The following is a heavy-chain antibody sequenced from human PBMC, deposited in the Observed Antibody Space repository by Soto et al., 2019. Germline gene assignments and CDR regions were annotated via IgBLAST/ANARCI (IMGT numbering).Heavy chain of an antibody. V-gene: IGHV4-59*01. CDR2: IYYLGST. Sequence: XETLSVPCTVACASISEYFWSWIRQSPGKGLEWIGYIYYLGSTDYNPSLKSRVTISVDTSKRQFSLRLTSVTAADTAVYYCARHGYDGSGSPYPAFWGPGTQVTVSS. J-gene: IGHJ4*02. CDR3: ARHGYDGSGSPYPAF. CDR1: CASISEYF. D-gene: IGHD3-10*01.